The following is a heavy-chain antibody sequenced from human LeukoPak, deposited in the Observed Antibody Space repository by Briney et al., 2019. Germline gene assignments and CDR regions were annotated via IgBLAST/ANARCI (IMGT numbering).Heavy chain of an antibody. D-gene: IGHD2-2*01. J-gene: IGHJ5*01. CDR1: GFSFSSYW. CDR2: IYSGGNT. V-gene: IGHV3-66*01. Sequence: GGSLRLSCAASGFSFSSYWMHWVRQAPGKGLEWVSIIYSGGNTYYADSVQGRFTISRDNSKNTLYLQMNSLRAEDTAVYHCASSREATSNWFVYWGQGTLVTVSS. CDR3: ASSREATSNWFVY.